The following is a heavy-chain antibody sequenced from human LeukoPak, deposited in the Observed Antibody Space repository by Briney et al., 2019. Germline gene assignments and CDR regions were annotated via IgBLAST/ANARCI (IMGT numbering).Heavy chain of an antibody. CDR3: SRSLDY. J-gene: IGHJ4*02. CDR1: GFPFSDYW. V-gene: IGHV3-7*01. Sequence: PGGSLRLSCAASGFPFSDYWMDWVRQAPGKGMEWVANIKQDGSEEYYADSVKGRFTISRDNAKNPLYLQMNSLRAEDTAVYYCSRSLDYWGQGALVTVSS. CDR2: IKQDGSEE.